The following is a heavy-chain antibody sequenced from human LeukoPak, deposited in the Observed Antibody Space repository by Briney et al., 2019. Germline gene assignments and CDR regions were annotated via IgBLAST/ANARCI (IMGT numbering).Heavy chain of an antibody. J-gene: IGHJ4*02. D-gene: IGHD5-24*01. CDR2: IKQDGSEK. CDR1: GFTFRNYW. Sequence: GGSLRLSCVASGFTFRNYWMTWVRQAPGKGLEWVANIKQDGSEKNYVDSVKGRFTISRDNAKNSLFLQMNSLRAEDTAVYYCARSGQLFFSTSFDSWGQGTLVTVSS. V-gene: IGHV3-7*01. CDR3: ARSGQLFFSTSFDS.